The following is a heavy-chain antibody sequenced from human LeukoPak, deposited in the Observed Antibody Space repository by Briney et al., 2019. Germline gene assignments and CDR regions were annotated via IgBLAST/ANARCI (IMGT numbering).Heavy chain of an antibody. D-gene: IGHD6-6*01. V-gene: IGHV4-61*02. Sequence: SQTLSLTCTVSGGSISSGSYYWSWIRQPAGKGLEWIGRIYTSGSTNYNPSLKSRVTISVDTSKNHFSLKLSSVTAADTAVYYCARTYLSSAFDLWGRGTLVTVSS. J-gene: IGHJ2*01. CDR1: GGSISSGSYY. CDR3: ARTYLSSAFDL. CDR2: IYTSGST.